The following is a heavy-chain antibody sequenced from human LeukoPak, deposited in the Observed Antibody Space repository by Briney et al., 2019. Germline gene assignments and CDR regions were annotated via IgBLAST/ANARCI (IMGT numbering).Heavy chain of an antibody. Sequence: PGRSLRLSCAASGFTFDDYAMHWVRQAPGKGLEWVSGISWNSGSIGYADSVKGRFTISRDNAKNSLYLQMNSLRAEDTALYYCAKAHSGSLYYYYGMDVWGQGTTVTVSS. CDR2: ISWNSGSI. CDR3: AKAHSGSLYYYYGMDV. D-gene: IGHD5-12*01. J-gene: IGHJ6*02. CDR1: GFTFDDYA. V-gene: IGHV3-9*01.